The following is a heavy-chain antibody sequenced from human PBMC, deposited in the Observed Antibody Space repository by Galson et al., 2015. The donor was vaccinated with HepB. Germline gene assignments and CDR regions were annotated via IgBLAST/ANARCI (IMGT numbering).Heavy chain of an antibody. J-gene: IGHJ4*02. CDR2: IIPIFGTA. Sequence: SVKVSCKASGGTFSSYAISWVRQAPGQGLEWMGGIIPIFGTANYAQKFQGRVTITADESTSTAYMELSSLRSEDTAVYYCVWWLQFSPGSYSNFDYWGQGTLVTVSS. D-gene: IGHD5-24*01. CDR1: GGTFSSYA. CDR3: VWWLQFSPGSYSNFDY. V-gene: IGHV1-69*13.